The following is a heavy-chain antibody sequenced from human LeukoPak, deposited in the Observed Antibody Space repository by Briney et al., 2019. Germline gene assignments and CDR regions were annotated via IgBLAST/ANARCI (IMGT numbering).Heavy chain of an antibody. J-gene: IGHJ3*02. V-gene: IGHV4-4*07. CDR1: GGSPSRYN. Sequence: SETLSHTRTVSGGSPSRYNWSWVRDPAGKGPEWIARIYTSRSTNYNPSLKSRVTMSVDTSKNQFSLKLSSVTAADTAMYYCARHIMAAAEEAFDIWGQGTKVTVSS. CDR2: IYTSRST. CDR3: ARHIMAAAEEAFDI. D-gene: IGHD6-13*01.